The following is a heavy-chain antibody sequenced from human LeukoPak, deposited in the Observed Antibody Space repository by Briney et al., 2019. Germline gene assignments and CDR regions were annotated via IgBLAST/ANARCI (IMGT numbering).Heavy chain of an antibody. Sequence: GGSLRLSCAASGFTFSSYWMSWVRQAPGKGLEWVANIKQDGSEKYYVDSVKGRFTISRDNAKNSLYLQMNSLRAEDTAVYYCARDCYGSGSYYNVPWFDPWGQGTLVTVSS. CDR3: ARDCYGSGSYYNVPWFDP. D-gene: IGHD3-10*01. CDR1: GFTFSSYW. CDR2: IKQDGSEK. J-gene: IGHJ5*02. V-gene: IGHV3-7*04.